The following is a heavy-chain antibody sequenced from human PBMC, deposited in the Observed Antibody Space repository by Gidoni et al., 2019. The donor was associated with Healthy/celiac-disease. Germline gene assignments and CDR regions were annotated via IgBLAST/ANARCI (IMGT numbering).Heavy chain of an antibody. Sequence: QLQLQESGPGLVKPSATLSLTCTVPGCSSSSSCYYWGWIRQPPGKGLEWIGSIYYSGSTYYNPSLKSRVTISVDTSKNQFSLKLSSVTAADTAVYYCASSRVSSGWFDYWGQGTLVTVSS. J-gene: IGHJ4*02. D-gene: IGHD6-19*01. CDR3: ASSRVSSGWFDY. V-gene: IGHV4-39*01. CDR1: GCSSSSSCYY. CDR2: IYYSGST.